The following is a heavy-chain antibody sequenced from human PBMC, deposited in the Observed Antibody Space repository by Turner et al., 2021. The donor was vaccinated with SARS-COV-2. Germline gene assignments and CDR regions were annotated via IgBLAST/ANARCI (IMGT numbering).Heavy chain of an antibody. Sequence: QVQLQESGPGLVKPSETLSLACSVSGGSISSYYWSWLRQPPGKGLEWIGYIYYSGSTNYNPYLKSRVTISVDTSKNQFSLKLSSVTAADTAVYYCARYGFSGWDGGGMDVWGQGTTVTVSS. CDR2: IYYSGST. CDR1: GGSISSYY. V-gene: IGHV4-59*08. J-gene: IGHJ6*02. CDR3: ARYGFSGWDGGGMDV. D-gene: IGHD6-19*01.